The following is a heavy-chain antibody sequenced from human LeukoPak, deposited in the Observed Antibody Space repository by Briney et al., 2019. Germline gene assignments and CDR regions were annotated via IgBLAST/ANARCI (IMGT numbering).Heavy chain of an antibody. D-gene: IGHD5-12*01. V-gene: IGHV1-3*03. CDR3: ARGGTSGYGQFNYHYYMDV. CDR1: GYTFTNYA. CDR2: INAGNGNT. J-gene: IGHJ6*03. Sequence: ASVKVSCKASGYTFTNYAIHWVRQAPGQRLEWMGWINAGNGNTKYSREFQDRVTITRGTSASTAYMEVSSLRSEDMAVYYCARGGTSGYGQFNYHYYMDVWGKGTLVTVSS.